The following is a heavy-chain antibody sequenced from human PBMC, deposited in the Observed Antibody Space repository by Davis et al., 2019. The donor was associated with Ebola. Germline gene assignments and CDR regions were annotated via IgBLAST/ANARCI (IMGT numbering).Heavy chain of an antibody. CDR3: AKDRAVVVPAAKWFDP. CDR2: ISYDGSNK. CDR1: GFTFSSYG. D-gene: IGHD2-2*01. V-gene: IGHV3-30*18. J-gene: IGHJ5*02. Sequence: GESLKISCAASGFTFSSYGMHWVRQAPGKGLEWVAVISYDGSNKYYADSVKGRFTISRDNSKNTLYLQMNSLRAEDTAVYYCAKDRAVVVPAAKWFDPWGQGTLVTVSS.